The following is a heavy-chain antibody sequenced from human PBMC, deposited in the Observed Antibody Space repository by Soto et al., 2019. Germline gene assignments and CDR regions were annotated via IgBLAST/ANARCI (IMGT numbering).Heavy chain of an antibody. CDR1: GYTFTSYD. CDR2: MNPNSGNT. J-gene: IGHJ5*02. Sequence: ASVKVSCKASGYTFTSYDINWVLQATGQGLEWMGWMNPNSGNTGYAQKFQGRVTMTRNTSISTAYMELSSLRSEDTAVYYCARDSSSWYEGNWFDPWGQGTLVTVSS. D-gene: IGHD6-13*01. CDR3: ARDSSSWYEGNWFDP. V-gene: IGHV1-8*01.